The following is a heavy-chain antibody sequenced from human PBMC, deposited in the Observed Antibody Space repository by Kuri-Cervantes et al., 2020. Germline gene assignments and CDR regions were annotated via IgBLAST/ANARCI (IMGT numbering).Heavy chain of an antibody. CDR2: IYYSGST. CDR1: GGSFSSSNW. D-gene: IGHD2-2*01. V-gene: IGHV4-31*01. CDR3: ARYCSSSTCRTFDY. Sequence: SQTLSLTCAVSGGSFSSSNWWTWVRQPPGRGLEWIGYIYYSGSTYYSPSLKSLITISVDTSKNQFSLKLSSVTAADTAVYYCARYCSSSTCRTFDYWGQGTLVTVSS. J-gene: IGHJ4*02.